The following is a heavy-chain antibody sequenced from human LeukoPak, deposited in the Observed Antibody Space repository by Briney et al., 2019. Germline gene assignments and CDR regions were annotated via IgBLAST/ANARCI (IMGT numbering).Heavy chain of an antibody. CDR3: ARGRANGSIMITFGGVIVSGDYFDY. CDR1: GFTFSSYA. J-gene: IGHJ4*02. V-gene: IGHV3-30-3*01. CDR2: ISYDGGNK. D-gene: IGHD3-16*02. Sequence: GGSLRLSCAASGFTFSSYAMHWVRQAPGKGLEWVAVISYDGGNKYYADSVKGRFTISRDNSKNTLYLQMNSLRAEDTAVYYCARGRANGSIMITFGGVIVSGDYFDYWGQGTLVAVSS.